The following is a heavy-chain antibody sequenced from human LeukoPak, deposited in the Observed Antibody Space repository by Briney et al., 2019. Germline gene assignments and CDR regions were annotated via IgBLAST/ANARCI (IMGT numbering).Heavy chain of an antibody. CDR1: GFTSTDYY. J-gene: IGHJ3*02. Sequence: RGSLRLSCAPSGFTSTDYYMSWVRHAPGKGREWASYISSGVSTIYYADSVKGRFTISRDNAKNSLYLQMNNLRAEDTAVYYCASNYWYYYGSGSDDAFDIWGQGTMVTVSS. CDR2: ISSGVSTI. D-gene: IGHD3-10*01. V-gene: IGHV3-11*01. CDR3: ASNYWYYYGSGSDDAFDI.